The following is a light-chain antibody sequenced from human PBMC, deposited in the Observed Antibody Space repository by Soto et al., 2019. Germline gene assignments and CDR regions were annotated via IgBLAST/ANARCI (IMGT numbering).Light chain of an antibody. CDR1: QSISSY. Sequence: DIQMTPSPSSLSPSVRDKVTITCRESQSISSYLNWYQQKPGKAPKLLIYAASSLQSGVPSWFSGSVSGTDFTLTISSLQPEDFATYYCQQSYSTPRTFGQGTTLDIK. V-gene: IGKV1-39*01. CDR3: QQSYSTPRT. CDR2: AAS. J-gene: IGKJ1*01.